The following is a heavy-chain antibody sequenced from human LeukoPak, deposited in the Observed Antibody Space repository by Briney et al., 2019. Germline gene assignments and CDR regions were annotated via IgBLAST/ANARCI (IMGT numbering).Heavy chain of an antibody. D-gene: IGHD5-24*01. CDR3: ARSRWLQSGRALDY. J-gene: IGHJ4*02. V-gene: IGHV4-34*01. CDR1: GGSFSGYY. Sequence: SETLSLTCAVYGGSFSGYYWSWIRQPPGKGLEWIGEINHSGSTNYNPSLKSRVTISVDTSKNQFSLKLSSVTAADTAVYYCARSRWLQSGRALDYWGQGTLVTVSS. CDR2: INHSGST.